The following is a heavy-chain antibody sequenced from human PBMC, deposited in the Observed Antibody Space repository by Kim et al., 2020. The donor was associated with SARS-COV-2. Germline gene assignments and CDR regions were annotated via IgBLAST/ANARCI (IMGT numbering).Heavy chain of an antibody. D-gene: IGHD1-26*01. CDR1: GFTFSSYA. CDR3: AKVVGATTYYYGMDV. Sequence: GGSLRLSCAASGFTFSSYAMSWVRQAPGKGLEWVSAISGSGGSTYYADSVKGRFTISRDNSKNTLYLQMNSLRAEDTAVYYCAKVVGATTYYYGMDVWGQGTTVTVSS. V-gene: IGHV3-23*01. CDR2: ISGSGGST. J-gene: IGHJ6*02.